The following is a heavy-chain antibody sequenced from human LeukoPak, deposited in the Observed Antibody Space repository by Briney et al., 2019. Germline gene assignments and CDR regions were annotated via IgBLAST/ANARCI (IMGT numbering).Heavy chain of an antibody. Sequence: PGGSLRLSCAASGSTFSSYAMSWVRQAPGKGLEWVSAISGSGGGTYYADSVKGRFTISRVNSNNTLYLQMNSLRAEDTAVYYCAKGRTAAAVTRSGMDVWGQGTTVTVSS. V-gene: IGHV3-23*01. CDR3: AKGRTAAAVTRSGMDV. J-gene: IGHJ6*02. CDR2: ISGSGGGT. D-gene: IGHD6-13*01. CDR1: GSTFSSYA.